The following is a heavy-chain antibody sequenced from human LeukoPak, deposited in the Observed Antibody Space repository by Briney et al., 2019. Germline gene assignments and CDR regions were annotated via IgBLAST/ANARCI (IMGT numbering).Heavy chain of an antibody. D-gene: IGHD5-18*01. CDR3: ARQGYSYGDY. J-gene: IGHJ4*02. CDR1: GGTFSSYA. Sequence: GSSVKASCKASGGTFSSYAISWVRQAPGQGLEWMGRIIPILGIANYAQKFQGRVTITADKSTSTAYMELSSLRSEDTAVYYCARQGYSYGDYWGQGTLVTVSS. V-gene: IGHV1-69*04. CDR2: IIPILGIA.